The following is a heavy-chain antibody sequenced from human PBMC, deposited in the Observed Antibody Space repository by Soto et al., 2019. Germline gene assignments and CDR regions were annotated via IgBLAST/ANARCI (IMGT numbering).Heavy chain of an antibody. CDR1: GFTFSNHW. CDR3: ARDNPGTYFDF. CDR2: IKHDGSDT. Sequence: GGSLRLSCTASGFTFSNHWMTWVRQAPGKGLEWVANIKHDGSDTSYVESVKGRFTISRDNAKNSLYLQMNSLRAEDTAVYYCARDNPGTYFDFWGQGAPVTVSS. J-gene: IGHJ4*02. V-gene: IGHV3-7*01. D-gene: IGHD1-7*01.